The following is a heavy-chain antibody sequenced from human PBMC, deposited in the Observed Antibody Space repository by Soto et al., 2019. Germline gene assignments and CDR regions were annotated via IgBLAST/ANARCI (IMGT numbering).Heavy chain of an antibody. CDR2: IIPIFGTA. D-gene: IGHD2-8*01. Sequence: ASVKVSCKASGDTFSSYAISWVRQAPGQGLEWMGGIIPIFGTANYAQKFQGRVTITADESTSTAYMELSSLRSEDTAVYYCARSGYCTNGVCYTSDYWGQGTLVTVSS. V-gene: IGHV1-69*13. CDR1: GDTFSSYA. CDR3: ARSGYCTNGVCYTSDY. J-gene: IGHJ4*02.